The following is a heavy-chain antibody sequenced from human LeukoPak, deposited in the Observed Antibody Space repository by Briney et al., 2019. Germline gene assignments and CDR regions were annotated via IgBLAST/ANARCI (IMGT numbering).Heavy chain of an antibody. Sequence: SVKVSCKASGGTFSSYAISWVRQAPGQGLEWTGGIIPIFGTANYAQKFQGRVTITADESTSTAYMELSSLRSEDTAVYYCARDNVICSSTSCYQDYYYYYMDVWGKGTTVTVSS. CDR3: ARDNVICSSTSCYQDYYYYYMDV. V-gene: IGHV1-69*01. CDR2: IIPIFGTA. D-gene: IGHD2-2*01. J-gene: IGHJ6*03. CDR1: GGTFSSYA.